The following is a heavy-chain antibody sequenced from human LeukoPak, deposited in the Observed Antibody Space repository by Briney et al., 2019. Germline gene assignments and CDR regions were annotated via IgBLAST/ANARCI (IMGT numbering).Heavy chain of an antibody. J-gene: IGHJ4*02. CDR3: ARDNVPGYFDY. V-gene: IGHV4-38-2*02. CDR2: INHSGTT. D-gene: IGHD2-8*01. Sequence: SETLSLTCTVPGYSISSSYYWGWIRQPPGKGLAWIGSINHSGTTYYNPSLQSRVTISVGTSKNQFSLKLSSVTAADTAVYYCARDNVPGYFDYWGQGTLVTVSS. CDR1: GYSISSSYY.